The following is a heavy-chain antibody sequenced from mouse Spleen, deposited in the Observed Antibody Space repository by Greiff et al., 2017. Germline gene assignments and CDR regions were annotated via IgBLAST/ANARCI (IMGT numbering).Heavy chain of an antibody. CDR2: ISYDGSN. J-gene: IGHJ2*01. CDR3: ARGPAYFDY. Sequence: EVKLQESGPGLVKPSQSLSLTCSVTGYSITSGYYWNWIRQFPGNKLEWMGYISYDGSNNYNPSLKNRISITRDTSKNQFFLKLNSVTTEDTATYYCARGPAYFDYWGQDTTLTVSS. V-gene: IGHV3-6*01. CDR1: GYSITSGYY.